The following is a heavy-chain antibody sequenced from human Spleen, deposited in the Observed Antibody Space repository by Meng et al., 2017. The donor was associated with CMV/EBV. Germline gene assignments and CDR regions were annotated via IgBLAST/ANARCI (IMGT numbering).Heavy chain of an antibody. D-gene: IGHD1-26*01. Sequence: GESLKISCVASGFTFRTYSMNWVRQAPGKGLEWVSYISSGSSTEYYADSVRGRFTISRDNAKNTLYLQMNSLRAEDTAVYYCAKDIVVGATLPWGQGTLVTVSS. CDR2: ISSGSSTE. CDR1: GFTFRTYS. J-gene: IGHJ5*02. V-gene: IGHV3-48*04. CDR3: AKDIVVGATLP.